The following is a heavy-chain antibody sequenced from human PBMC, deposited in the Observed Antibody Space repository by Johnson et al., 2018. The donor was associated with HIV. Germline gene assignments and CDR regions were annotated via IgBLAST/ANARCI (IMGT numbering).Heavy chain of an antibody. CDR1: GFTVSSNY. Sequence: VQLVESGGGLIQPGGSLRLSCAASGFTVSSNYMSWVRQAPGKGLEWVSVIYSGGSTYYADSVKGRFTIYRDNSKNTRYLQMNSLRAEDTAVNYCAKDRVTTAGAYDALDIWDQGTMVTVSS. V-gene: IGHV3-53*01. CDR3: AKDRVTTAGAYDALDI. J-gene: IGHJ3*02. D-gene: IGHD4-17*01. CDR2: IYSGGST.